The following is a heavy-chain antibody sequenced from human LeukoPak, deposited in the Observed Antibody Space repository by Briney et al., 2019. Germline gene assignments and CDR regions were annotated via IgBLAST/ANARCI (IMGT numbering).Heavy chain of an antibody. V-gene: IGHV3-23*01. D-gene: IGHD2/OR15-2a*01. Sequence: GGSLRLSCAASGFTFSSYSMTWVRQAPGKGLEWVSGISGSDGTTFYADSVKGRFIISRDNPKNTLFLQMNSLRAEDSAVYYCVKGITSHAFFSRGDWGQGTLVTVSS. CDR1: GFTFSSYS. CDR2: ISGSDGTT. J-gene: IGHJ4*02. CDR3: VKGITSHAFFSRGD.